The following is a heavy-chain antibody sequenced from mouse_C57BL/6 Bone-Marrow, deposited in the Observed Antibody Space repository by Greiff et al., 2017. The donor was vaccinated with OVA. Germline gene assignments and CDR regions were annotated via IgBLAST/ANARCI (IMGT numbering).Heavy chain of an antibody. CDR3: AKGHWDPWFAY. CDR1: GYTFTSYW. J-gene: IGHJ3*01. V-gene: IGHV1-72*01. D-gene: IGHD4-1*01. Sequence: QVQLQQPGAELVKPGASVKLSCKASGYTFTSYWMHWVKQRPGRGLEWMGRIDPNSGGTKYNEKFKSKATLTVDKPSSTAYMQLSSLTSEDSAVYYCAKGHWDPWFAYWGQGTLVTVSA. CDR2: IDPNSGGT.